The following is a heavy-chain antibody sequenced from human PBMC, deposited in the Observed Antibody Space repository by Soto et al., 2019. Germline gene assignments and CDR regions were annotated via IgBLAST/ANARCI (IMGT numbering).Heavy chain of an antibody. CDR2: ISYDGSNK. CDR3: AKDRGVVVPAAILDYYYGMDV. D-gene: IGHD2-2*02. J-gene: IGHJ6*02. CDR1: GFTFSSYG. V-gene: IGHV3-30*18. Sequence: GGSLRLSCAASGFTFSSYGMHWVRQAPGKGLEWVAVISYDGSNKYYADSVKGRFTISRDNSKNTLYLQMNSLRAEDTAVYYCAKDRGVVVPAAILDYYYGMDVWGQGTTVTSP.